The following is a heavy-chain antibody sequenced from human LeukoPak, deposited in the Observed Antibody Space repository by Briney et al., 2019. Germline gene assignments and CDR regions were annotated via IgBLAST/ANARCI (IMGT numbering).Heavy chain of an antibody. Sequence: SETLSLTCTVSGGSITNSYWNWIRQSPGKGLEWIGYINYSGSTNYNPSLKSRVTISVDTSKNQFSLKLSSVTAADTAVYFCARDPLSTNDFDIWGQGTLVTVSS. CDR1: GGSITNSY. V-gene: IGHV4-59*01. CDR3: ARDPLSTNDFDI. D-gene: IGHD3/OR15-3a*01. J-gene: IGHJ4*02. CDR2: INYSGST.